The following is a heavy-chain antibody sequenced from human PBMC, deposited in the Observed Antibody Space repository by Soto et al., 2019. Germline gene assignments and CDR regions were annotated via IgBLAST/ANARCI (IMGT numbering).Heavy chain of an antibody. CDR1: GGSISSYY. J-gene: IGHJ6*02. CDR2: IYYSGST. CDR3: ARDREVARGGMDV. Sequence: SETLSLTCTVSGGSISSYYWSWIRQPPGKGLEWIGYIYYSGSTNYNPSLKSRVTISVDTSKNQFSLKLSSVTAADTAVYYCARDREVARGGMDVWGQGTTVTVSS. D-gene: IGHD5-12*01. V-gene: IGHV4-59*01.